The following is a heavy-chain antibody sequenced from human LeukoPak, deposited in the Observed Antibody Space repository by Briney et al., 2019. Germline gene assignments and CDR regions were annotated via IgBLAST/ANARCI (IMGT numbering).Heavy chain of an antibody. CDR2: LVYDERD. V-gene: IGHV3-33*01. CDR3: ARDLSAAYDF. J-gene: IGHJ4*02. D-gene: IGHD2-21*01. CDR1: GFPFSSYG. Sequence: GGSLRLSCAASGFPFSSYGMHWVRQAPGKGLEWVARLVYDERDDYANSVKGRFTISRDNSKNTLYLQMDNLRVDDTAVYYCARDLSAAYDFWGQGILVTVSS.